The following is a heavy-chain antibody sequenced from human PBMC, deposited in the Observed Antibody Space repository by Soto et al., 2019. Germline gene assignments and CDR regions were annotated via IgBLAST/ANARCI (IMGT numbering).Heavy chain of an antibody. J-gene: IGHJ4*02. V-gene: IGHV4-61*01. CDR3: ARDIRGYSRAFDC. CDR1: GDSVSSENFY. CDR2: IYSSGRT. D-gene: IGHD5-18*01. Sequence: SETLSLTCTVSGDSVSSENFYWTWIRQSPGKGLEWIGYIYSSGRTNYNPSLKSRVTISVDTSMNQFSLKLTSVTAADTAVYYCARDIRGYSRAFDCWGQGTLVTSPQ.